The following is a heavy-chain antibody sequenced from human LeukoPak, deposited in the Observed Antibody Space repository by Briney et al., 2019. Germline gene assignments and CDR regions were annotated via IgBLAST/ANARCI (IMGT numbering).Heavy chain of an antibody. Sequence: PGGSLRLSCAASEFTFSSYGMHWVRQAPGKGLEWVAVISYDGSNKYYADSVKGRFTISRDNSKNTLYLQMNSLRAEDTAVYYCAKDFYGSGSSFDYWGQGTLVTVSS. J-gene: IGHJ4*02. D-gene: IGHD3-10*01. V-gene: IGHV3-30*18. CDR1: EFTFSSYG. CDR3: AKDFYGSGSSFDY. CDR2: ISYDGSNK.